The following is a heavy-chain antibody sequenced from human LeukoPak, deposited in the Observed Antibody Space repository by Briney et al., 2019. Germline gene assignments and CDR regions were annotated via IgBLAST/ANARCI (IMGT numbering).Heavy chain of an antibody. V-gene: IGHV1-69*04. CDR2: IIPAFGIP. J-gene: IGHJ6*02. CDR1: GGTLNSYA. Sequence: SVKVSCKASGGTLNSYAINWVRQAPGEGLEWMGTIIPAFGIPNYAQRFKDRVTITADKSTSTAYMELSSLRSEDTAVYYCAREFWGTMVRGAAMDVWGQGTTVTVSS. D-gene: IGHD3-10*01. CDR3: AREFWGTMVRGAAMDV.